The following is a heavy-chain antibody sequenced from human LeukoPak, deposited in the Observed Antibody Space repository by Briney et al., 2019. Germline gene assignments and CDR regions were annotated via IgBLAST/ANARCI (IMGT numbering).Heavy chain of an antibody. Sequence: ETLSLTCAVYGGSFSGYYWSWIRQPPGKGLDWIGEINHSGSNNYNPSLKSRVTISVDPSKNQFSLKLSSVTAADTAVYYCARAMGDSSSWYELNFDSWGQGTLVTVSS. V-gene: IGHV4-34*01. CDR1: GGSFSGYY. CDR3: ARAMGDSSSWYELNFDS. CDR2: INHSGSN. D-gene: IGHD6-13*01. J-gene: IGHJ4*02.